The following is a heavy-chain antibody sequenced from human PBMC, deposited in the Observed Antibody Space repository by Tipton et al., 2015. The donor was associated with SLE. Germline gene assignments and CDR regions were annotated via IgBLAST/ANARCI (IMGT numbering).Heavy chain of an antibody. J-gene: IGHJ6*02. CDR2: IYYSGST. D-gene: IGHD3-10*01. CDR3: AREWVTMVQGVQGGMDV. V-gene: IGHV4-31*03. Sequence: TLSLTCTVSGDSIGSGGHDWSWIRQPAGKGLEWIGSIYYSGSTYYNPSLKSRVTISVDTSKNQFSLKLSSVTAADTAVYYCAREWVTMVQGVQGGMDVWGQGTTVTVSS. CDR1: GDSIGSGGHD.